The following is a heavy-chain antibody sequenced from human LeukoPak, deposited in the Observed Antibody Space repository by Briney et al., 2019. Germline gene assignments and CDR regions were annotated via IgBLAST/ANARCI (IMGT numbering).Heavy chain of an antibody. V-gene: IGHV4-34*01. J-gene: IGHJ6*03. CDR3: ARGKKHHYYYMDV. CDR2: INHSGST. Sequence: SETLSLTCAVYGGSFSGYYWSWIRQPPGKGLEWIGEINHSGSTNYNPSLKSRVTISVDTSKNQFSLKLSSVTAADTAVYYCARGKKHHYYYMDVWGKGTTVTVSS. CDR1: GGSFSGYY.